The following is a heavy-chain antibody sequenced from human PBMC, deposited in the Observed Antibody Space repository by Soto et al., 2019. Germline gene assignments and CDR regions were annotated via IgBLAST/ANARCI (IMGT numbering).Heavy chain of an antibody. V-gene: IGHV1-2*04. CDR3: ARGDSTDCSNGVCSFFYNHDMDV. Sequence: ASVKVSCKASGYSFTDYHIHWVRQALGQGLEWLGRINPKSGGTSTAQKFQGWVTMTTDTSISTASMELTRLTSDDTAIYYCARGDSTDCSNGVCSFFYNHDMDVWGQGTTVTVSS. CDR2: INPKSGGT. J-gene: IGHJ6*02. D-gene: IGHD2-8*01. CDR1: GYSFTDYH.